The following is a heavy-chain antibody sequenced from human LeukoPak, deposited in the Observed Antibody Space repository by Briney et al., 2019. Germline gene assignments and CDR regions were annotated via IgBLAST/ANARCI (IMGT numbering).Heavy chain of an antibody. CDR3: AKDDAWLQFNS. CDR2: ISPGGDIT. J-gene: IGHJ4*02. CDR1: GFTFSGHG. D-gene: IGHD5-24*01. V-gene: IGHV3-23*01. Sequence: TGGSLRLPCVGSGFTFSGHGLNWVRQAPGKGLEWVSGISPGGDITYYADSVRGRFTISRDNSKNTVYLQMNSLRAEDTAVYYCAKDDAWLQFNSWGQGTLVTVSS.